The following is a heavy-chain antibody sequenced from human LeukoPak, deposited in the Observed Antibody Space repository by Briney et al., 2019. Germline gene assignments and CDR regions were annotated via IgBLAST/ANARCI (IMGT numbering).Heavy chain of an antibody. CDR3: ARQALFGFGFGP. V-gene: IGHV3-7*01. J-gene: IGHJ5*02. CDR1: GFTFSSYW. D-gene: IGHD3-10*01. CDR2: IKTDGSQI. Sequence: ESGGSLRLSCVASGFTFSSYWMTWVRQAPGKGLEWVANIKTDGSQIYYVDSVKGRFTISRDNAKNSLYLQMNSLRAEDTAVYYCARQALFGFGFGPWGQGTLVTVSS.